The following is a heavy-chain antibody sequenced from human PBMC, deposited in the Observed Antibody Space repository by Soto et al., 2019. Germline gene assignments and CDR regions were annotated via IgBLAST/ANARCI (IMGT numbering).Heavy chain of an antibody. CDR1: GFTFSSYD. CDR3: ARGAMASLYFMDV. V-gene: IGHV3-13*01. J-gene: IGHJ6*03. CDR2: IGTTGGT. Sequence: PGGSLRLSCAASGFTFSSYDMHWVRQATGKGLEWVSTIGTTGGTYYPGSVKGRFTISRENAKNSLYLQMNSLRAGDTAVYFCARGAMASLYFMDVWGKGTTVTVSS. D-gene: IGHD2-2*01.